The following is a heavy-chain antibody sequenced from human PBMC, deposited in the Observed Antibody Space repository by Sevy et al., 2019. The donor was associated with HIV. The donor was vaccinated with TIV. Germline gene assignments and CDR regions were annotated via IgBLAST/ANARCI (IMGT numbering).Heavy chain of an antibody. V-gene: IGHV1-8*01. CDR3: ARVSSGSSGWYYYGMDV. Sequence: ASVKVSCKASGYTFTSYDINWVRQATGQVLEWMGWMNPNSGNTGYAQKFQGRVTMTRNTSISTAYMELSSLRSEDTAVYYCARVSSGSSGWYYYGMDVWGQGTTVTVSS. CDR2: MNPNSGNT. D-gene: IGHD6-19*01. CDR1: GYTFTSYD. J-gene: IGHJ6*02.